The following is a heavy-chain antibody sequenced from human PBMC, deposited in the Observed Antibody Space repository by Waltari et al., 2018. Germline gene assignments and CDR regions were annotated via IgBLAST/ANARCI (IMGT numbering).Heavy chain of an antibody. V-gene: IGHV4-61*01. D-gene: IGHD4-17*01. CDR3: ARITVTTPKYYFDF. Sequence: QVQLQESGPGLVKPSETLSLTCSVSGGSVSSGSHYWSWIRQPPGKGLEWIGFIYYSGSTSYNPSLKSRVTISVDMSKNQFSLKLTSVTAADTALYYCARITVTTPKYYFDFWGQGTLVTVSS. CDR1: GGSVSSGSHY. J-gene: IGHJ4*02. CDR2: IYYSGST.